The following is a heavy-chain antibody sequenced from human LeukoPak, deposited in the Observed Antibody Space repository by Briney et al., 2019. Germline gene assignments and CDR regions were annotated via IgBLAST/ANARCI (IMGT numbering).Heavy chain of an antibody. D-gene: IGHD6-13*01. CDR1: ALTFDDYA. V-gene: IGHV3-9*01. CDR2: ISWNSGSI. Sequence: GGSLRLSCAASALTFDDYAMHWVWQAPGKGLEWDSGISWNSGSIGYADSVKGRFTISRDNAKNSLYLQMNSLRAEDTALYYCAKGMAAGLPFDYWGQGTLVTVSS. J-gene: IGHJ4*02. CDR3: AKGMAAGLPFDY.